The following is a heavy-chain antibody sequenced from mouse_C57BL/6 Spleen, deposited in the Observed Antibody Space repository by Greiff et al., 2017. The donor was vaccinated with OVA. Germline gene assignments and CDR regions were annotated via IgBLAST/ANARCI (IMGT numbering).Heavy chain of an antibody. Sequence: VQLQQSGAELVKPGASVTLSCTASGFNIKDYYMPWVKQRTEQGLEWIGRIDPEDGETKYAPKFQGKATITADTSSNTAYLQLSSLTSEDTAVYYCAPYYYGSSYGGFSYWGQGTLVTVSA. CDR2: IDPEDGET. CDR1: GFNIKDYY. V-gene: IGHV14-2*01. D-gene: IGHD1-1*01. J-gene: IGHJ3*01. CDR3: APYYYGSSYGGFSY.